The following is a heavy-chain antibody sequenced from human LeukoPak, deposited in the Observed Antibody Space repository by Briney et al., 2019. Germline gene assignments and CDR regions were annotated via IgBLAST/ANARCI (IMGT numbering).Heavy chain of an antibody. V-gene: IGHV4-39*01. CDR3: ARRDSSGWYPRFDY. CDR1: GGSISSSSYY. CDR2: IYYSGST. D-gene: IGHD6-19*01. Sequence: SETLSLTCTVSGGSISSSSYYWGWIRQPPGKGLEWIGSIYYSGSTYYNPSLKSLVTISVDTSKNQFSLKLSSVTAADTAVYYCARRDSSGWYPRFDYWGQGTLVTVSS. J-gene: IGHJ4*02.